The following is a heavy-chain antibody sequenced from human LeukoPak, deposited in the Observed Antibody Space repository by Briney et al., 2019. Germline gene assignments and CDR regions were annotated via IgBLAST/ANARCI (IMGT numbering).Heavy chain of an antibody. CDR2: ISSGGST. CDR1: GVTVRSNY. V-gene: IGHV3-53*01. CDR3: AGRAEYFQD. J-gene: IGHJ1*01. Sequence: GGSLRLSCAASGVTVRSNYMSWVRQSPGKGLEWVAIISSGGSTYYADSVKGRFTISRDNSKNPLYLQMNSLRAEETALYYCAGRAEYFQDWGQGTLVTVYS.